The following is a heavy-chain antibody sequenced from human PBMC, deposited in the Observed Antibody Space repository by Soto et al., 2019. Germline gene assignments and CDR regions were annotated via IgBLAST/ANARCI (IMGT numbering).Heavy chain of an antibody. J-gene: IGHJ5*02. Sequence: ASVKVSCKASGYTFTSYGISWVRQAPGQWREWMGLISAYNGNTNYAQKLQGRVTMTTDTSTSTAYMELRSLRSDDTSVYYCARDNGRAGLFDPWGQGTLVTVSS. CDR3: ARDNGRAGLFDP. CDR2: ISAYNGNT. V-gene: IGHV1-18*01. CDR1: GYTFTSYG.